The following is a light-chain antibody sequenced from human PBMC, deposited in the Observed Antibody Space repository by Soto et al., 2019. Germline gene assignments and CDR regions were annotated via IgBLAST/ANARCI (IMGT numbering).Light chain of an antibody. CDR3: HQYNSYSWT. CDR1: QSISSW. V-gene: IGKV1-5*01. CDR2: DAS. J-gene: IGKJ1*01. Sequence: DIQMTQSPSTLSASVGDRVTITCRASQSISSWLAWYQQKPGKAPKLLIYDASSLESGVPSRFSGSGSGTEFTLTLSSLQPDDFATYYCHQYNSYSWTFGQGTKVEIK.